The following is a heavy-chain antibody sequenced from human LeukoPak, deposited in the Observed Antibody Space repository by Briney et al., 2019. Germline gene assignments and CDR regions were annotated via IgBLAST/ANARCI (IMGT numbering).Heavy chain of an antibody. J-gene: IGHJ4*02. CDR1: GFTFSRHW. D-gene: IGHD4-17*01. Sequence: GGSLRLSCEASGFTFSRHWMNWVRRAPGKGLEWVASIKQDETPRYNVDSVKGRFTISRDNAKNSLYLQFNSLRADDTSVYYCARGPSYGDYVDYLDYWGRGTLVTVSS. V-gene: IGHV3-7*01. CDR3: ARGPSYGDYVDYLDY. CDR2: IKQDETPR.